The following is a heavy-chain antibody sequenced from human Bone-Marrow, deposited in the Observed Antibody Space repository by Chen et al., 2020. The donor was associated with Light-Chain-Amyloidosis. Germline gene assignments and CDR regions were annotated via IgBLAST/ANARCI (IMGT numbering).Heavy chain of an antibody. J-gene: IGHJ3*02. V-gene: IGHV1-2*02. D-gene: IGHD2-15*01. CDR2: ITPNSGVT. Sequence: QVQLVQSGAEVKKPGASVKVSCKTSGYSFTTYFIHWVRQAPGQGPKWIGWITPNSGVTNYADKVQGSVTITRDTSNNTVYMELSRLRSDETAVYFYERGRIQYSDRSPLDIWGQGKMVNVYS. CDR3: ERGRIQYSDRSPLDI. CDR1: GYSFTTYF.